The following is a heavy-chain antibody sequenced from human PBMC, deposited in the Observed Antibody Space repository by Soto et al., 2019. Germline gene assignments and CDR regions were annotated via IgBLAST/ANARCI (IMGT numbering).Heavy chain of an antibody. CDR2: IIPISDTT. CDR3: ARSQGSSTSLEIYYYYYYGMEV. J-gene: IGHJ6*02. Sequence: QVQLVQSGAEVKKPGSSVKVSCKASGGTFSSYAISWVRQAPGQGLEWMGGIIPISDTTNYAQKFQGRVTITADESTSTVYMELSSLRSEDTAVYYCARSQGSSTSLEIYYYYYYGMEVWGQGTTVTVSS. V-gene: IGHV1-69*01. CDR1: GGTFSSYA. D-gene: IGHD2-2*01.